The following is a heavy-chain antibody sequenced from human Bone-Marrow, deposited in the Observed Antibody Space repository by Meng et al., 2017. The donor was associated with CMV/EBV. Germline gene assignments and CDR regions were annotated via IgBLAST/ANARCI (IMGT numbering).Heavy chain of an antibody. V-gene: IGHV3-20*04. CDR1: GFRFDDYG. Sequence: GEPLKISCVASGFRFDDYGMTWVRQAPGKGLEWVSGINWNGGNTGYADSVRGRFIISRDNVRKSLYLQMNSLRAGDTAVYYCAKVQWLPMSQNYSRYFGMDVWGQGTTATVSS. J-gene: IGHJ6*02. D-gene: IGHD5-12*01. CDR2: INWNGGNT. CDR3: AKVQWLPMSQNYSRYFGMDV.